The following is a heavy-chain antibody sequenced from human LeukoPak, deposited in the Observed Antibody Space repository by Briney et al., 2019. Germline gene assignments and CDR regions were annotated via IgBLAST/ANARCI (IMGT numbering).Heavy chain of an antibody. CDR3: AREFLSVAGIDY. J-gene: IGHJ4*02. CDR1: GSTFSSYW. CDR2: IKQDGSEK. Sequence: GGSLRLSCAASGSTFSSYWMSWVRQAPGKGLEWVANIKQDGSEKYYVDSVKGRFTISRDNAKNSLYLQMNSLRAEDTAVYYCAREFLSVAGIDYWGQGTLVTVSS. V-gene: IGHV3-7*03. D-gene: IGHD3-16*02.